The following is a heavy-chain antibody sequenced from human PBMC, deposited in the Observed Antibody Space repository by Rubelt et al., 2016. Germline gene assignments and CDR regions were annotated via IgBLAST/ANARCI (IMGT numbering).Heavy chain of an antibody. CDR2: ISGSGGST. Sequence: GGSLRLSCAASGFTFSSYAMSWVRQTPGKGLEWVSAISGSGGSTYYADSVEGRFAISRDNSKSTLYLQMNSLRAEDTAVYYCAKDTSPYSSGWYGFDYWGQGTLVTVSS. V-gene: IGHV3-23*01. J-gene: IGHJ4*02. D-gene: IGHD6-19*01. CDR1: GFTFSSYA. CDR3: AKDTSPYSSGWYGFDY.